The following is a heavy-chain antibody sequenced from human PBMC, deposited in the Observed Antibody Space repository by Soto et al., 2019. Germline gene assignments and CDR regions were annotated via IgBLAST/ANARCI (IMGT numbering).Heavy chain of an antibody. D-gene: IGHD6-19*01. CDR3: ARGREQWLVDAFDI. V-gene: IGHV4-34*01. CDR1: GGSFSGYY. CDR2: LNPSGST. J-gene: IGHJ3*02. Sequence: PSETLSLTCAVHGGSFSGYYWSWIRQPPGKGLEWIGELNPSGSTNYHPSLNSRVTISSDTSKNQLSLRLNSVTAADTALYYCARGREQWLVDAFDIWGQGTMVTVSS.